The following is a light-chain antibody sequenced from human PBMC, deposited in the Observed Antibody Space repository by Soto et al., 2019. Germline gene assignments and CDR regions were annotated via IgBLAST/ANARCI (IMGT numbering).Light chain of an antibody. V-gene: IGKV3-15*01. J-gene: IGKJ5*01. CDR2: GAS. CDR3: QQYNNWPIT. CDR1: QSVCSN. Sequence: EIVMPQSPATLSVSPGERATLSCRASQSVCSNLAWYQQKPGPAPRLLIYGASTRATGIPARFSGSGSGTEFTLTISSLQSEDFAVYYCQQYNNWPITFGQGTRLEIK.